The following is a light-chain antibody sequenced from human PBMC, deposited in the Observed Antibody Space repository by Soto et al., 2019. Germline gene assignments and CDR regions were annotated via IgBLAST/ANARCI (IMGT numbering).Light chain of an antibody. Sequence: QSALTQPRSVSGSPGQSVTISCTGTSSDVGGYNYVSWYQQHPGKVPKLMIYDVSRRPSGVPDRFSGSKSGNTASLTISGLQAEDDADYYCCSYAGSYAVVFGAGTKLTVL. CDR2: DVS. CDR3: CSYAGSYAVV. CDR1: SSDVGGYNY. J-gene: IGLJ2*01. V-gene: IGLV2-11*01.